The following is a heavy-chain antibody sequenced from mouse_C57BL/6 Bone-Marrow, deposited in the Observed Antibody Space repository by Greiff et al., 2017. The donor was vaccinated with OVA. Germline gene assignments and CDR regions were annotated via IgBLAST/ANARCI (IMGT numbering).Heavy chain of an antibody. CDR1: GFTFSDYY. Sequence: EVKLVESEGGLVQPGSSMKLSCTASGFTFSDYYMAWVRQVPEKGLEWVANINYDGSSTYYLDSLKSRFIISRDNAKNILYLQMSSLKSEDTATYYCAREEVYYGTYYAMDYWGQGTSVTVSS. CDR3: AREEVYYGTYYAMDY. D-gene: IGHD2-1*01. J-gene: IGHJ4*01. V-gene: IGHV5-16*01. CDR2: INYDGSST.